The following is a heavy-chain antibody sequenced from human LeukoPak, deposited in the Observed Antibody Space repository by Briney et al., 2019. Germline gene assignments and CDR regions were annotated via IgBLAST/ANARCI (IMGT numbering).Heavy chain of an antibody. CDR3: ARVTGYMTEDFFDY. V-gene: IGHV4-59*01. CDR1: GGSISSYY. CDR2: IYYSGST. D-gene: IGHD6-13*01. J-gene: IGHJ4*02. Sequence: SETLSLTCTVSGGSISSYYWSWIRQPPGKGLEWIGYIYYSGSTDYNPSLKSRVTISVDTSRNQFSLRLSSVTAADTAVYYRARVTGYMTEDFFDYWGQGTLVTVSS.